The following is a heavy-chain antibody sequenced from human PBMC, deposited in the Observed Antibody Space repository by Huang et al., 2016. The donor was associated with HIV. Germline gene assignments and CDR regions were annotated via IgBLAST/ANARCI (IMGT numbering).Heavy chain of an antibody. CDR1: GFTFSNYA. D-gene: IGHD3-10*02. CDR2: ISANRDTT. Sequence: EVQLLESGGGLVQPGGSLRLSCAASGFTFSNYAMGWVRQAPGKGLECVSTISANRDTTYYTDSVKGRFTISRDNSKNTLYLQMSGLRAEDAAIHYCAKAMFTRSRFAFNIWGLGTMVTVSS. V-gene: IGHV3-23*01. J-gene: IGHJ3*02. CDR3: AKAMFTRSRFAFNI.